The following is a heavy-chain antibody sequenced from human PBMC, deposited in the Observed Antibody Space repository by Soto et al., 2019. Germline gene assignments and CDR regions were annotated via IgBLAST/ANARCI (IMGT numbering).Heavy chain of an antibody. V-gene: IGHV4-31*03. J-gene: IGHJ3*02. CDR3: ARERVRVKDRAFEI. CDR2: IYYSGST. Sequence: QVHLQESGPGLVKPSQTLSLTCTVSGGSISSGGYYWSWIRQHPGKGLEWIGYIYYSGSTYYNPSLKSRVTISVATSKNQFALKLSSVTAADTAVYYCARERVRVKDRAFEIWCQGTMVTVS. D-gene: IGHD2-15*01. CDR1: GGSISSGGYY.